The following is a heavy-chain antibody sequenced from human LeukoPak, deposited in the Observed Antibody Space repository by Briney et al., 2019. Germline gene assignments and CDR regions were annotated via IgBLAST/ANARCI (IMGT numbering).Heavy chain of an antibody. D-gene: IGHD5/OR15-5a*01. J-gene: IGHJ4*02. CDR2: IRHDGSNK. CDR3: AKDRGVSTITRKVDCFDY. CDR1: GFTFSSYG. V-gene: IGHV3-30*02. Sequence: GGSLRLSCAASGFTFSSYGMHWVRQAPGKGLEWVAFIRHDGSNKYYADSVKGRFTISRDNSKNTLYPQMNSLRAEDTAVYYCAKDRGVSTITRKVDCFDYWGQGTLVTVSS.